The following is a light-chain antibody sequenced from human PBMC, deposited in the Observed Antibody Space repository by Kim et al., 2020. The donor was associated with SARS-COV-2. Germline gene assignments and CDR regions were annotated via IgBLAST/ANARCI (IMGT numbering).Light chain of an antibody. Sequence: ASVGDGVTIACRASQGIRNYLAWFQQKPGEAPKCLIYAASTLQSGVPSRVSGSGSGTEFTLTISNLHPEDFATYYCQQYDDYPWTFGPGTRVDIK. CDR1: QGIRNY. V-gene: IGKV1-16*01. J-gene: IGKJ1*01. CDR3: QQYDDYPWT. CDR2: AAS.